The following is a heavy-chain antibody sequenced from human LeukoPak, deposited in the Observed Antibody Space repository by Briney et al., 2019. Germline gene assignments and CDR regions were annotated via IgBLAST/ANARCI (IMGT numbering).Heavy chain of an antibody. D-gene: IGHD3-10*01. CDR3: AKVGDYYGSGSYYTGAFDI. J-gene: IGHJ3*02. Sequence: GGSLRLSCAASGFTFSSYDMSWVRQAPGKGLEWVSAISGSGGSTYYADSVKGRFTISRDNSKNTLYLQMNSLRAEDAAVYYCAKVGDYYGSGSYYTGAFDIWGQGTMVTVSS. V-gene: IGHV3-23*01. CDR1: GFTFSSYD. CDR2: ISGSGGST.